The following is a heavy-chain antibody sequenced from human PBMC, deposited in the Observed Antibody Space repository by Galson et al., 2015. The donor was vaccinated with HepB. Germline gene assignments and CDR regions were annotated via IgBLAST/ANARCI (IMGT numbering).Heavy chain of an antibody. CDR2: INPSGGST. D-gene: IGHD2-15*01. CDR1: GYTFTSYY. CDR3: ARDCWRGSYPGSGGSCTDH. Sequence: SVKVSCKASGYTFTSYYMHWVRQAPGQGLEWMGIINPSGGSTSYAQKFQGRVTMTRDTSTSTVYMELSSLRSEDTAVYYCARDCWRGSYPGSGGSCTDHWGQGTLVTVSS. J-gene: IGHJ5*02. V-gene: IGHV1-46*01.